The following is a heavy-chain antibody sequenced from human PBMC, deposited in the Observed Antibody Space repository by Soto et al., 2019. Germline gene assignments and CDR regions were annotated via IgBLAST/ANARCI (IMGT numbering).Heavy chain of an antibody. CDR2: INPSHSTT. Sequence: QVHLVQSGAEVKEPGASVKLSCKASGYTFTSNYLYWVRQAPGQGLEWMGMINPSHSTTTYARNFQGRVTMTRDTSTSTIYMEVTRLRSEDTAVYYCVRGSSKWLWYFDLWGRGTLVTVSS. D-gene: IGHD6-13*01. V-gene: IGHV1-46*03. CDR1: GYTFTSNY. J-gene: IGHJ2*01. CDR3: VRGSSKWLWYFDL.